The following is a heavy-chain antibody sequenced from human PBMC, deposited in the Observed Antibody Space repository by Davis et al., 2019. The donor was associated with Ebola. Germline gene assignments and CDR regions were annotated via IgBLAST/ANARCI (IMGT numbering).Heavy chain of an antibody. CDR1: GFTFSSYA. CDR2: ISSSSSYI. CDR3: ARDPRGGADGMDV. D-gene: IGHD3-16*01. V-gene: IGHV3-21*01. J-gene: IGHJ6*02. Sequence: GESLKISCAASGFTFSSYAMSWVRQAPGKGLEWVSSISSSSSYIYYADSVKGRFTISRDNAKNSLYLQMNSLRAEDTAVYYCARDPRGGADGMDVWGQGTTVTVSS.